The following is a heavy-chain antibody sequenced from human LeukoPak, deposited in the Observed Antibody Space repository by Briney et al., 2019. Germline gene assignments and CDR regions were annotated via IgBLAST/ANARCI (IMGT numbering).Heavy chain of an antibody. CDR2: INPNSDGT. V-gene: IGHV1-2*02. CDR3: ARDREQGSGWEKFDY. D-gene: IGHD6-19*01. J-gene: IGHJ4*02. CDR1: GYTFTDYY. Sequence: ASVTVSFTSSGYTFTDYYMHWVRQAPGQGREWMGWINPNSDGTNYEQKFQGRVTMTRDTSISTAYMELSSLRSDDTAVYYCARDREQGSGWEKFDYWGQGTLVTVSS.